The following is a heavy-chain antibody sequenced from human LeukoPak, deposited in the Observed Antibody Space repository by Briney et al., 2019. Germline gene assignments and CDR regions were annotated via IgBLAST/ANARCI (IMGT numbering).Heavy chain of an antibody. CDR3: ARQKLLRYDN. CDR1: GGSISSSSYY. Sequence: SETLSLTCTVSGGSISSSSYYWGWIRQPPGKGLGWIGYIYYSGSTNYNPSLKSRVTISVDTSKNQFSLKLSSVTAADTALYYCARQKLLRYDNWGQGTLVTVSS. V-gene: IGHV4-61*05. J-gene: IGHJ4*02. CDR2: IYYSGST. D-gene: IGHD4-17*01.